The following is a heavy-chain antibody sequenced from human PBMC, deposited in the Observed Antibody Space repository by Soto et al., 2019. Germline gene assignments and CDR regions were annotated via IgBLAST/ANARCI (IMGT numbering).Heavy chain of an antibody. CDR2: ISSSSSTI. D-gene: IGHD3-3*01. CDR3: ARDSITIFGVVNRFDY. Sequence: GGSLRLSCAASGFTFSSYSMNWVRQAPGKGLEWVSYISSSSSTIYYADSVKGRFTISRDNAKNSLYLQMNSLRDEDTAVYYCARDSITIFGVVNRFDYWGQGTLVTVSS. CDR1: GFTFSSYS. J-gene: IGHJ4*02. V-gene: IGHV3-48*02.